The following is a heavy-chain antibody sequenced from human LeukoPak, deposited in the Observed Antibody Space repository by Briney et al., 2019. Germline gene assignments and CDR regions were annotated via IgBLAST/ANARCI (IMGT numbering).Heavy chain of an antibody. J-gene: IGHJ4*02. CDR2: IYENGGTT. D-gene: IGHD6-19*01. Sequence: GGSLRLSCVGSGFTFRSHAMSWVRQAPEKGLEFVSGIYENGGTTYYADSVKGRFTISRDNSKNTLYLQMNSLRAEDTAVYYCAKNDGWLAFDYWGQGTLVTVSS. CDR3: AKNDGWLAFDY. CDR1: GFTFRSHA. V-gene: IGHV3-23*01.